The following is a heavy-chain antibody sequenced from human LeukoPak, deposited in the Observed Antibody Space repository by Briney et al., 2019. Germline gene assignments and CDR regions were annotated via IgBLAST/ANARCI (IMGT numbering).Heavy chain of an antibody. V-gene: IGHV4-39*01. CDR3: ARTLRITIFGVVIRNDAFDI. J-gene: IGHJ3*02. CDR1: GGSISSSSYY. CDR2: IYYSGST. Sequence: SETLSLTCTVSGGSISSSSYYWGWIRQPPGKGLEWIGNIYYSGSTYYNPSLKSRVTISVDTSKNQFSLKLSSVTAADTAVYYCARTLRITIFGVVIRNDAFDIWGQGTMVTVSS. D-gene: IGHD3-3*01.